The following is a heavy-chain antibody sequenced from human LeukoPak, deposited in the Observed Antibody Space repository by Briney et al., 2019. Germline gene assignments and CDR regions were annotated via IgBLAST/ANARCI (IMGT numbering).Heavy chain of an antibody. Sequence: PGTSLRLSCTASGFSISGDAMHWVRQAPGKGLQWVADISFDGKNKYYADSVKGRFTISRDNSKNTLYLQMNSLRNDDTALFYCARETHDALDLWGPGTLVTVSS. CDR3: ARETHDALDL. CDR1: GFSISGDA. J-gene: IGHJ3*01. CDR2: ISFDGKNK. V-gene: IGHV3-30*04.